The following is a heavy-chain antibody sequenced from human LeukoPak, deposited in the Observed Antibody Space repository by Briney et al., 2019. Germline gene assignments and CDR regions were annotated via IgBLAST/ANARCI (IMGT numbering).Heavy chain of an antibody. J-gene: IGHJ6*03. V-gene: IGHV3-7*01. Sequence: GGSLRLSCAASGFTFSSYWMGWVRQAPGKGLEWVANIKQDGSEKYYVDSVKGRFTISRDNAKNSLYLQMNSVRAEDTAVYCCARVSGYSSSWYLHYYYYMDVWGKGTTVTISS. D-gene: IGHD6-13*01. CDR1: GFTFSSYW. CDR3: ARVSGYSSSWYLHYYYYMDV. CDR2: IKQDGSEK.